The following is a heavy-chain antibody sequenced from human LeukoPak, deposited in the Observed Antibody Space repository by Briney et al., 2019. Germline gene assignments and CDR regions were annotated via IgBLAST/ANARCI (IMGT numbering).Heavy chain of an antibody. D-gene: IGHD6-19*01. Sequence: GGSLRLSCAASGFTFSNYWMHWVRQIPGKGPVWVSRIDRDGSNPGYADSVRGRFTIFRDNAKNTLYLQMNSLRFEDTAVYYCARALAGRGCMGHWGQGDLVTVSS. CDR3: ARALAGRGCMGH. CDR1: GFTFSNYW. V-gene: IGHV3-74*01. CDR2: IDRDGSNP. J-gene: IGHJ4*02.